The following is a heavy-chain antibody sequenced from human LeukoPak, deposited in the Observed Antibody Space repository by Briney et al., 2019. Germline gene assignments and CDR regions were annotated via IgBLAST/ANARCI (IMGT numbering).Heavy chain of an antibody. J-gene: IGHJ4*02. Sequence: ASVKVSCKVSGDTLTELSTHWVRQAPGKGLEWMGGFDPEHSEMIYAQKLQGRVTMTEDRSTDTAYMELSSLRSEDTAVYYCATGGPWDLLKYWGQGTLVTVSS. D-gene: IGHD3-9*01. V-gene: IGHV1-24*01. CDR1: GDTLTELS. CDR2: FDPEHSEM. CDR3: ATGGPWDLLKY.